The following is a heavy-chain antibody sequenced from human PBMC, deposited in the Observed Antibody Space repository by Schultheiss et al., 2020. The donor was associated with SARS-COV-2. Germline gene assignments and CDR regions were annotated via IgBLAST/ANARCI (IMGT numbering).Heavy chain of an antibody. Sequence: SETLSLTCTVSGGSISSGGYYWSWIRQHPGKGLEWIGYIYYSGSTYYNPSLKSLVTISVDTSKNQFSLKLSSVTAADTAVYYCARSGVGRSEDAFDIWGQGTMVTVSS. V-gene: IGHV4-31*01. CDR2: IYYSGST. D-gene: IGHD3-10*01. CDR1: GGSISSGGYY. J-gene: IGHJ3*02. CDR3: ARSGVGRSEDAFDI.